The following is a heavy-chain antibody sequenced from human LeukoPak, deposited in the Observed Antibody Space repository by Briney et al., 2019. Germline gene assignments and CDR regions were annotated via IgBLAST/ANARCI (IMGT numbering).Heavy chain of an antibody. CDR3: ATVRSYYYFDY. CDR1: GYTFTSYY. J-gene: IGHJ4*02. D-gene: IGHD1-26*01. Sequence: GASVKVSCKASGYTFTSYYMHWVRQAPGQGLEWMGIINPSGGSTSYAQKFQGRVTMTEDTSTDTAYMELSSLRSEDTAVYYCATVRSYYYFDYWGQGTLVTVSS. V-gene: IGHV1-46*01. CDR2: INPSGGST.